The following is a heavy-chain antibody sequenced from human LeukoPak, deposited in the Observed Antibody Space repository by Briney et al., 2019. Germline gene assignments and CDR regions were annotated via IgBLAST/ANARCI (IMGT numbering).Heavy chain of an antibody. Sequence: GGSLRLSCAASGFTFSSYAMHWVRQAPGKGLEWVAVISYDGSNKYYADSVKGRFTISRDNSKNTLYLQMNSLRAEDTAVYYCARGSGSLWFGELLTYFDYWGQGTLVTGSS. J-gene: IGHJ4*02. D-gene: IGHD3-10*01. V-gene: IGHV3-30-3*01. CDR2: ISYDGSNK. CDR3: ARGSGSLWFGELLTYFDY. CDR1: GFTFSSYA.